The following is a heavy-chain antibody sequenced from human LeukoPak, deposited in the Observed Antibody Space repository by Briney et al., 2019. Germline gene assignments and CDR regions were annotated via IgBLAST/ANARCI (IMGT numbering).Heavy chain of an antibody. CDR3: AKGLRYYYDSSGYYYFDY. CDR1: GFTFSAYA. D-gene: IGHD3-22*01. CDR2: ISGSGGST. V-gene: IGHV3-23*01. Sequence: GGSLRLSCAASGFTFSAYAMSWVRQAPGKGLEWVSGISGSGGSTYYADSVKGRLTISRDNSKNTLYLQMNSLRAEDTAVYYCAKGLRYYYDSSGYYYFDYRGQGTLVTVSS. J-gene: IGHJ4*02.